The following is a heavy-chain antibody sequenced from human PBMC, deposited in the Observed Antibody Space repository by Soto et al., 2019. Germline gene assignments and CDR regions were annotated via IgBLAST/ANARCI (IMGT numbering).Heavy chain of an antibody. Sequence: EVHLSESGGGLAQPGGSLRLSCAASGLAFSIYAMTWVRQAPGKGLEWVATVSGTGGKTYYADSVQGRFTISRDNSKNTLHLQINSLRADDTALYYCAKARDRDYCGNSHPFDYWGQGTLVTVSS. CDR2: VSGTGGKT. D-gene: IGHD2-21*01. CDR1: GLAFSIYA. J-gene: IGHJ4*02. V-gene: IGHV3-23*01. CDR3: AKARDRDYCGNSHPFDY.